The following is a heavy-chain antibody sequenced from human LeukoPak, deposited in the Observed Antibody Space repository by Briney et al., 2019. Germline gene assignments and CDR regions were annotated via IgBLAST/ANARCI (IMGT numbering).Heavy chain of an antibody. J-gene: IGHJ4*02. CDR3: ARSPHEWELPFDY. CDR1: GGTFSSYA. CDR2: INPSGGST. V-gene: IGHV1-46*01. Sequence: ASVKLSCKASGGTFSSYAISWVRQAPGQGLEWMGIINPSGGSTNYAQKFQDRVTMTRDTSTSTVYMELSSLRSEDTAVYYCARSPHEWELPFDYWGQGTLVTVSS. D-gene: IGHD1-26*01.